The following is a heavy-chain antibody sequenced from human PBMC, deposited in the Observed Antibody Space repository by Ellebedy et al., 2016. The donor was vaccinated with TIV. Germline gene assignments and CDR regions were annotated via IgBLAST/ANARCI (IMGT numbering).Heavy chain of an antibody. D-gene: IGHD2-2*01. CDR2: INHSGST. J-gene: IGHJ6*02. CDR1: GGSFSGYY. CDR3: ARGGYQLLAYYYYGMDI. Sequence: SETLSLXCAVYGGSFSGYYWSWIRQPPGKGLEWIGEINHSGSTNYNPSLKSRVTISVDTSKNQFSLKLSSVTAAGTAVYYCARGGYQLLAYYYYGMDIWGQGTTVTVSS. V-gene: IGHV4-34*01.